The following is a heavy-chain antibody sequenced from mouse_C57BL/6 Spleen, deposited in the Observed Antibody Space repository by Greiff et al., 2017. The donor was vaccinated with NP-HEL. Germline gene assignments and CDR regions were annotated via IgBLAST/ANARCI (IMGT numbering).Heavy chain of an antibody. CDR2: ISDGGSYT. Sequence: EVQLVESGGGLVKPGGSLKLSCAASGFTFSSYAMSWVRQTPEKRLEWVATISDGGSYTYYPDNVKGRFTISRDNAKNHLYLQMSHLKSEDTAMYYCARKVLLRDLHFDYWGQGTTLTVSS. D-gene: IGHD1-1*01. CDR1: GFTFSSYA. V-gene: IGHV5-4*01. CDR3: ARKVLLRDLHFDY. J-gene: IGHJ2*01.